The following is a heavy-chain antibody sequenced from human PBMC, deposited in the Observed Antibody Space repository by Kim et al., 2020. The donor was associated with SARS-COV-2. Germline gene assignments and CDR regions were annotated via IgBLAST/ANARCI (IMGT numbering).Heavy chain of an antibody. CDR3: ARAGESYYYYGMDV. Sequence: DPLKGRFTISRDNSKNTLYLQMNSLRAEDTAVYYCARAGESYYYYGMDVWGQGTTVTVSS. V-gene: IGHV3-53*01. D-gene: IGHD7-27*01. J-gene: IGHJ6*02.